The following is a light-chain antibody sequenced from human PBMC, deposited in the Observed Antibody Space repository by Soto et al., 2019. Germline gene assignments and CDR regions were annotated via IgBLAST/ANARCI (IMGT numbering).Light chain of an antibody. J-gene: IGLJ2*01. CDR2: DVT. Sequence: QSVLTQPASVSGSPGQPITISSTGPSSDIGGYNYVSWYQQHPGNAPKLIIYDVTNRPSGVSNRFSGSKSGDTASLTISGLLAEDEADYYCSSYTSSTTLSIFGGGTKLTVL. CDR3: SSYTSSTTLSI. V-gene: IGLV2-14*01. CDR1: SSDIGGYNY.